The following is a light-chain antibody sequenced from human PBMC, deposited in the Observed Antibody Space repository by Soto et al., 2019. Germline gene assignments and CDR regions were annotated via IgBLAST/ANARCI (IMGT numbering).Light chain of an antibody. J-gene: IGKJ3*01. CDR2: AAS. V-gene: IGKV1-39*01. CDR3: QQSFSSPFT. CDR1: QSIRSH. Sequence: DMQITQSPSSLSASVGDRVSITCRASQSIRSHLNWYQQKAGKAPKVLIYAASSLQGGVPSRFSGSGSGTDFTLTIKSLQPEDFATYYCQQSFSSPFTFVPGTKLDIK.